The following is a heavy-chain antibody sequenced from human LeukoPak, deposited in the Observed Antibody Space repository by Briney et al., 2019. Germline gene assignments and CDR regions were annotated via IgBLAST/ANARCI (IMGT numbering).Heavy chain of an antibody. V-gene: IGHV4-30-2*02. Sequence: PSETLSLTCAVSGGSISSGGYSWSWIRQPPGKGLEWIGYIYHSGSTYYNPSLKSRVTISVDTSKNQFSLKLSSVTAADTAVYYCARRLVGQTFDYWGQGTLVTVSS. J-gene: IGHJ4*02. D-gene: IGHD3-10*01. CDR2: IYHSGST. CDR3: ARRLVGQTFDY. CDR1: GGSISSGGYS.